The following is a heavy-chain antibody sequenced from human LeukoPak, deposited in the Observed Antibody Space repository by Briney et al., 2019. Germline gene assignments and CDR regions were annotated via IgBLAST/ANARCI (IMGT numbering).Heavy chain of an antibody. J-gene: IGHJ2*01. CDR1: GLTFSSYS. D-gene: IGHD2-2*01. Sequence: PGGSLRLSCAASGLTFSSYSMNWVRQAPGKGLEWVSSISSSSSYIYYADSVKGRFTISRDNAKNSLYLQMNSLRAEDTAVYYCARARYCSSTSCQNWYFDLWGRGTLVTVSS. CDR2: ISSSSSYI. V-gene: IGHV3-21*01. CDR3: ARARYCSSTSCQNWYFDL.